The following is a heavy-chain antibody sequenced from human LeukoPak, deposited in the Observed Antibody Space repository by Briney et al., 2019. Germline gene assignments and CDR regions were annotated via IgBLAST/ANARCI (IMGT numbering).Heavy chain of an antibody. V-gene: IGHV3-30-3*01. CDR1: GLTFSSYA. CDR2: ISYDGSNK. CDR3: ARGYDFWSGYRIYYFDY. Sequence: GGSLRLSCAASGLTFSSYAMHWVRQAPGKGLEWVAVISYDGSNKYYADSVKGRFTISRDNSKNTLYLQMNSLRAEDTAVYYCARGYDFWSGYRIYYFDYWGQGTLVTVSS. J-gene: IGHJ4*02. D-gene: IGHD3-3*01.